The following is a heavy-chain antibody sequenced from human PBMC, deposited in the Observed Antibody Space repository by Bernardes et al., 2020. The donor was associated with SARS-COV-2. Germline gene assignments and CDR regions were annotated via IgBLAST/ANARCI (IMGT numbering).Heavy chain of an antibody. D-gene: IGHD2-8*01. J-gene: IGHJ5*02. Sequence: ASGKVSCKVAGDTLNELSMHWVRQAPGKGLEWMGGFDPEDGETIYAQKFQGRVTMTEDTSTDTAYMELSSLRSEDTAVYYCATAPPYCTNGVCSNWFDPWGQGTLVTVSS. CDR3: ATAPPYCTNGVCSNWFDP. V-gene: IGHV1-24*01. CDR1: GDTLNELS. CDR2: FDPEDGET.